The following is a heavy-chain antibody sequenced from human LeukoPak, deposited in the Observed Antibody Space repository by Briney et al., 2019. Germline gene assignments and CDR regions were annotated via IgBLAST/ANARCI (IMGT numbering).Heavy chain of an antibody. CDR3: SRGMSYHLY. D-gene: IGHD2-21*01. V-gene: IGHV3-7*04. J-gene: IGHJ4*02. CDR1: GFTFSTYW. CDR2: IKEDGSEM. Sequence: PGGSLRLSCAASGFTFSTYWMTWVRQAPGKGLEWVANIKEDGSEMRYVDSVKGRFTISRDNAKNSLYLQMNSLRAGDTAVYYCSRGMSYHLYWGQGTLVTVST.